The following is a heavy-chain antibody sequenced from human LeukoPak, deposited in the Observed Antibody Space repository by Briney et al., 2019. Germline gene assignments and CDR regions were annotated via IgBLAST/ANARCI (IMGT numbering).Heavy chain of an antibody. V-gene: IGHV3-66*01. CDR1: GFTVSANY. CDR3: VREEGYSSAWLDY. D-gene: IGHD6-19*01. Sequence: PGGSLRLSCAASGFTVSANYMSWVRQPPGKGLEWVSVIYTGGNTYYADSVEGGFTISRDTSKNTLDLQMNSLRAEDTAVYYCVREEGYSSAWLDYWGQGTLVTVSS. J-gene: IGHJ4*02. CDR2: IYTGGNT.